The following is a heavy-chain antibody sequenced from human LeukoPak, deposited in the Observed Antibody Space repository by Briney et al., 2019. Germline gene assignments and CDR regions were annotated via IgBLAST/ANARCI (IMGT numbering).Heavy chain of an antibody. V-gene: IGHV5-51*01. D-gene: IGHD3-22*01. CDR3: ARPIDGSGSPDY. J-gene: IGHJ4*02. CDR2: INAEDSDT. CDR1: GYSFTNYW. Sequence: GESVKISCKGSGYSFTNYWIGWVRQMPGRGLEWMGLINAEDSDTRYTLSFQGQVTLSADKSIRAAYLQWGSLKASDTAMYYCARPIDGSGSPDYWGQGTLVTVSS.